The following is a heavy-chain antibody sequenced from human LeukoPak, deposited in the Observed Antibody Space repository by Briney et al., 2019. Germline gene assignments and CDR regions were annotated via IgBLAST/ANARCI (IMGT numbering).Heavy chain of an antibody. CDR2: IKNDGSEE. Sequence: GGSLRLSCAASGFTFRSYWMSWVRQAPGKGLEGVANIKNDGSEEYYVDSVKGRFTISRDNARNSLFLQMNSLTVEDTAVYYCARAIRGSAVDTGDRWGQGTLVTVSS. V-gene: IGHV3-7*01. CDR3: ARAIRGSAVDTGDR. CDR1: GFTFRSYW. J-gene: IGHJ4*02. D-gene: IGHD3-10*01.